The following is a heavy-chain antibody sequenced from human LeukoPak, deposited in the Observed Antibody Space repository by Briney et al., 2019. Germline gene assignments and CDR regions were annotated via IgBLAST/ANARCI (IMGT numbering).Heavy chain of an antibody. Sequence: GSSVKVSCKASGGTFSSYAISWVRQAPGQGLEWMGGIIPIFGTANYAQKFQGRVTITADESTSTAYMELRSLRSDDTAVYYCARDPPYNWNDPSAFDIWGQGTMVTVSS. D-gene: IGHD1-1*01. CDR2: IIPIFGTA. J-gene: IGHJ3*02. V-gene: IGHV1-69*01. CDR1: GGTFSSYA. CDR3: ARDPPYNWNDPSAFDI.